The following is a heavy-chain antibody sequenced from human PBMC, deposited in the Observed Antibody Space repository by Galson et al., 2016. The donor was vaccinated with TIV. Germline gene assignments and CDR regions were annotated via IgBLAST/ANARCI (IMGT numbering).Heavy chain of an antibody. D-gene: IGHD6-6*01. J-gene: IGHJ4*02. V-gene: IGHV1-18*01. Sequence: SVKVSCKASGYTFSNFAITWVRQAPGQGLEWMGYMSAYSGASNYAQEFQGRVTITTDTSTSTAYMELRNLRFGDTAVYYCARYSSTSSRRFDYWGQGTLVTGSA. CDR3: ARYSSTSSRRFDY. CDR2: MSAYSGAS. CDR1: GYTFSNFA.